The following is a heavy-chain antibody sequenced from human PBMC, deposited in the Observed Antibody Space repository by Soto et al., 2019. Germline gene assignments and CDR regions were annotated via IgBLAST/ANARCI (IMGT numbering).Heavy chain of an antibody. J-gene: IGHJ4*02. CDR1: GFTFSSYG. CDR2: ISYDGSNK. D-gene: IGHD3-22*01. Sequence: GGSLRLSCAASGFTFSSYGMHWVRQAPGKGLEWVAVISYDGSNKYHADSVKGRFTISRDNSKNTLYLQMNSLRAEDTAVYYCAKSPDYYDSSGYYSNWGQGTLVTVSS. CDR3: AKSPDYYDSSGYYSN. V-gene: IGHV3-30*18.